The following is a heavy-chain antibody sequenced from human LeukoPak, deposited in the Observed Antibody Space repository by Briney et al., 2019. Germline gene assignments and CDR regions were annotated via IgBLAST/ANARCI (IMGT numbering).Heavy chain of an antibody. Sequence: SETLSLTCGVSDYTISSGDYWGWIRQPPEKGVEWIGYIFHTGTTYYNPALKSRVTISVDTSKNQFSLRLNSVTAADTAVYYCARCIISTDRSFYSYMDVWGRGTTVTVSS. V-gene: IGHV4-38-2*01. CDR3: ARCIISTDRSFYSYMDV. J-gene: IGHJ6*03. CDR1: DYTISSGDY. D-gene: IGHD1-1*01. CDR2: IFHTGTT.